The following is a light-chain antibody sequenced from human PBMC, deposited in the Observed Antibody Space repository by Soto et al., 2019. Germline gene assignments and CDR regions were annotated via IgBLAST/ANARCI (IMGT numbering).Light chain of an antibody. V-gene: IGKV3-20*01. CDR3: QQDVSSPRK. CDR2: GAS. J-gene: IGKJ1*01. Sequence: EVVLTRCPATLSLTPGERATLSCRASQSVSSNYLAWYQHKPGQAPRLLIYGASRGATGIADRFTGSGSGTDFTLTISRLESEGFPVYYCQQDVSSPRKLGQGTKVYIK. CDR1: QSVSSNY.